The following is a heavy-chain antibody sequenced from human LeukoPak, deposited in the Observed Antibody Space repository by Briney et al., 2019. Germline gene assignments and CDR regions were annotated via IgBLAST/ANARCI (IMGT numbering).Heavy chain of an antibody. CDR1: GGSISSGDYY. CDR2: IYYSGNT. J-gene: IGHJ4*02. V-gene: IGHV4-30-4*08. D-gene: IGHD6-13*01. Sequence: PSETLSLTCTVSGGSISSGDYYWSWIRQPPGKGLEWIGYIYYSGNTYYNPSLKSRVTISVDTSKNQFSLKLISVTAADTAVYYCARVTGGIPAGYWGQGTLVTVSS. CDR3: ARVTGGIPAGY.